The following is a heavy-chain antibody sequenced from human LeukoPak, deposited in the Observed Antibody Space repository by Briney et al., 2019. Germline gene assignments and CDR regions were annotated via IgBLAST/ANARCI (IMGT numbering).Heavy chain of an antibody. CDR2: ISNSGTAI. CDR1: GFNFSSYE. CDR3: ARAGYSMDTEYFQH. Sequence: GGSLRLSCAASGFNFSSYEINWVRPAPGKGLEWVSYISNSGTAIYYADSVKGRFTISRDNAKSSLYLQMNSLRAEDTAVYYCARAGYSMDTEYFQHWGQGTLVTVSS. D-gene: IGHD5-18*01. V-gene: IGHV3-48*03. J-gene: IGHJ1*01.